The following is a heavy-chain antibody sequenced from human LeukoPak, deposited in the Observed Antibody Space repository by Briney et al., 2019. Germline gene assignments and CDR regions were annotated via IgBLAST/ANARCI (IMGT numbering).Heavy chain of an antibody. Sequence: GGSLRLSCEGSGFSFGSYWMHWVRQPPEKGLEWVSSIKNDGSATTYADSVKGRFYIATDSATNTAYLQINSLRVEDTAMYYCAMDINGDLFHFWGQGTLVTVSS. CDR2: IKNDGSAT. CDR3: AMDINGDLFHF. J-gene: IGHJ4*02. D-gene: IGHD2-2*03. CDR1: GFSFGSYW. V-gene: IGHV3-74*01.